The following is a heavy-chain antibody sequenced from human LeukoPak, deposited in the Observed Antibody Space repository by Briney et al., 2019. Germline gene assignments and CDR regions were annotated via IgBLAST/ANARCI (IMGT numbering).Heavy chain of an antibody. V-gene: IGHV3-23*01. CDR1: GFTFSSYA. J-gene: IGHJ4*02. D-gene: IGHD4-17*01. Sequence: GGSLRLSCAASGFTFSSYAMSWVREAPGKGLEWVSAISGSGGSTYYADSVKGRFTISRDNSKNTLYLQMNSLRAEDTAVYYCAKDSAGDYDLNFDYWGQGTLVTVSS. CDR2: ISGSGGST. CDR3: AKDSAGDYDLNFDY.